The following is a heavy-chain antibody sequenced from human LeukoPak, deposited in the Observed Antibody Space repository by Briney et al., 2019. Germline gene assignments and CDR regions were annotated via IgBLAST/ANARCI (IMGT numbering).Heavy chain of an antibody. CDR3: ATVGYCSSTSCYYYYYMDV. J-gene: IGHJ6*03. CDR2: IIPIFGTA. V-gene: IGHV1-69*01. Sequence: SVKVSCKASGGTFSSYAISWVRQAPGQGLEWMGGIIPIFGTANYAQKFQGRVTITADESTSTAYMELSSLRSEDTAVYYCATVGYCSSTSCYYYYYMDVCGKGTTVTVSS. CDR1: GGTFSSYA. D-gene: IGHD2-2*01.